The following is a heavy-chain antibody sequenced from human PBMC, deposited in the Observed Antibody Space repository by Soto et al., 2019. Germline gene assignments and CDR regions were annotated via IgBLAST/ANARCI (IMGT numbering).Heavy chain of an antibody. CDR3: ARYNEAYEAGNWFDP. V-gene: IGHV1-18*01. Sequence: ASVKVSCKASGYTFTSYGISWVRQAPGQGLEWMGWISAYDGNTNYAQKLQGRVTMTTDTSTSTAYMELRSLRSDDTAVYYCARYNEAYEAGNWFDPWGQGTLVTASS. CDR2: ISAYDGNT. CDR1: GYTFTSYG. D-gene: IGHD1-20*01. J-gene: IGHJ5*02.